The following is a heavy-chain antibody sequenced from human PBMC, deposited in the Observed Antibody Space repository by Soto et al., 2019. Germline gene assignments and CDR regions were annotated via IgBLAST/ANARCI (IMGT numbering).Heavy chain of an antibody. CDR1: GYSFTSYW. Sequence: SLKISCKGSGYSFTSYWIGWVRQMPGKGLEWMGIIYPGDSDTRYSPSFQGQVTISADKSISTAYLQWSSLKASDTAMYYCARSQGSGPLAGYYYGMDVWGQGTTVTVSS. V-gene: IGHV5-51*01. CDR2: IYPGDSDT. D-gene: IGHD3-10*01. J-gene: IGHJ6*02. CDR3: ARSQGSGPLAGYYYGMDV.